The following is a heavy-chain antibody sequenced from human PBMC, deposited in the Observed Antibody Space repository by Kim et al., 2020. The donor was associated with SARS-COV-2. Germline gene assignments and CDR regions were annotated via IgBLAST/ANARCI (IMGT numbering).Heavy chain of an antibody. CDR3: AKDYGRNGIWFFDE. V-gene: IGHV1-2*06. D-gene: IGHD2-15*01. CDR2: IHPNSGDT. CDR1: GYIFTTYY. J-gene: IGHJ4*02. Sequence: ASVKVSCKASGYIFTTYYIHWVRRAPGQGLEWMGRIHPNSGDTDYAQKFQGRVTVTRDASITTAYMELSGLSSDDTAVYYCAKDYGRNGIWFFDEWGQGTLVTVSS.